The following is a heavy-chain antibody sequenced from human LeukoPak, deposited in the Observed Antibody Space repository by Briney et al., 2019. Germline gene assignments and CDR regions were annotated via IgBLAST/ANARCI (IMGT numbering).Heavy chain of an antibody. Sequence: GGSLRLSCAASGFTFSTYGMHWVRQAPGKGLEWVAFIRYDGSNKYYADSVKGRFTISRDNSKNTLYLQMNSLRAEDTAVYYCAREEYCSSTSCYPYYFDYWGQGTLVTVSS. CDR1: GFTFSTYG. V-gene: IGHV3-30*02. CDR3: AREEYCSSTSCYPYYFDY. J-gene: IGHJ4*02. D-gene: IGHD2-2*01. CDR2: IRYDGSNK.